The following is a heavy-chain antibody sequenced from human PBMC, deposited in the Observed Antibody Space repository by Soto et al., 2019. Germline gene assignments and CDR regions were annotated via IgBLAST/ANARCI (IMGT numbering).Heavy chain of an antibody. CDR2: IYHSGRT. V-gene: IGHV4-30-4*01. Sequence: TVSGGSISSDDYYWTWIRQPPGKGLEWIGYIYHSGRTSYNPSLDSRITISMDTSKNQFSLKLSSVSAADTAVYYCARDRSNSPDYFDYWGQGALVTVSS. J-gene: IGHJ4*02. D-gene: IGHD6-6*01. CDR3: ARDRSNSPDYFDY. CDR1: GGSISSDDYY.